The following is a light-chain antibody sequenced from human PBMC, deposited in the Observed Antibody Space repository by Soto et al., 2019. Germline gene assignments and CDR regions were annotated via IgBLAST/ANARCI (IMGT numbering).Light chain of an antibody. J-gene: IGKJ1*01. CDR3: QQDYNLPPWT. CDR1: QSVSSSY. Sequence: EIVMTQSPATLSLSPGERATLSCRASQSVSSSYLSWYQQKPGQAPRLLIYGAYTRATGIPARFSGSGSGTYFTLTISSLQPEDFAVYYCQQDYNLPPWTFGQGTKVEIK. CDR2: GAY. V-gene: IGKV3D-7*01.